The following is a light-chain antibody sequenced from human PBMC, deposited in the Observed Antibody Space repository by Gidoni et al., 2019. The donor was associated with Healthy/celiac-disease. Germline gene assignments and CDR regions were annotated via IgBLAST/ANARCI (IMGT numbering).Light chain of an antibody. CDR2: AAS. CDR3: QQSYSTPYT. V-gene: IGKV1-39*01. Sequence: DIQMTQSPSSLSASVGDRVTITCRASQSISSYLNWYQQKPGKAPKLLIYAASNLQSGVPSRFSGSGSGTDFTLTISSLQPEDFATYYCQQSYSTPYTFXQXTKLXIK. J-gene: IGKJ2*01. CDR1: QSISSY.